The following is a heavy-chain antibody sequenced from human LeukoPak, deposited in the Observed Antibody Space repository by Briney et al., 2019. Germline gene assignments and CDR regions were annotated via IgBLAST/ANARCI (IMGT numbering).Heavy chain of an antibody. V-gene: IGHV3-11*04. CDR1: GLTFSDYY. CDR2: ISGSGLTI. Sequence: GGSLRLSCAASGLTFSDYYMIWIRQAPGKGLEWVSYISGSGLTIFYADSVKGRFTISRDNAKNSLYLQMNTLRDEDTAVYYCASGRLYFDYWGQGTLVTVSS. J-gene: IGHJ4*02. CDR3: ASGRLYFDY.